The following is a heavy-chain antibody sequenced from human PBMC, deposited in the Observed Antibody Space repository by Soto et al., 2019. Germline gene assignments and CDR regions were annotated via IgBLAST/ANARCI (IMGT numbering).Heavy chain of an antibody. V-gene: IGHV5-10-1*01. CDR3: ARYSSNGWYPFGF. CDR1: GDTFTNNC. D-gene: IGHD6-19*01. J-gene: IGHJ4*02. CDR2: IDPSDSYT. Sequence: VESLTISCEVSGDTFTNNCITWVLQMPGKGLEWMGRIDPSDSYTHYSPSFQGHVTISSDKSISTAYLQWSSLKALDTGMYYCARYSSNGWYPFGFRGQGTVVTVSS.